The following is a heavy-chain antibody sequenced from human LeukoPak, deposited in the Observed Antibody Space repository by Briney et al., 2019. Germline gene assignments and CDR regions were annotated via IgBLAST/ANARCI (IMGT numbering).Heavy chain of an antibody. CDR1: GYTFTGYY. Sequence: ASVKVSCKASGYTFTGYYIHWVRQAPGQGLEWMGRINPNSGGTNYAQKFQGRVTMTRDTSISTAYMALSMLKSDDAVYYYWARLPCGGWTCYNDYWGQGTLVTVSS. D-gene: IGHD2-2*02. CDR3: ARLPCGGWTCYNDY. V-gene: IGHV1-2*05. J-gene: IGHJ4*02. CDR2: INPNSGGT.